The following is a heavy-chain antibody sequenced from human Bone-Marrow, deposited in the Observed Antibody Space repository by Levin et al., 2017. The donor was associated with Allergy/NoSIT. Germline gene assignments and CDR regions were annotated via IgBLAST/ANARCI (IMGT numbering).Heavy chain of an antibody. Sequence: SETLSLTCTVSGGPISSGDYYWTWIRQPPGKGLEWIGYIYFTGSTSYNPSLKSRLTISIDTSKKQFSLKLNSVTAADAAVYYCARDGSSSSRPGMGVWGQGTTVTVSS. V-gene: IGHV4-30-4*01. CDR3: ARDGSSSSRPGMGV. CDR1: GGPISSGDYY. J-gene: IGHJ6*02. CDR2: IYFTGST. D-gene: IGHD6-6*01.